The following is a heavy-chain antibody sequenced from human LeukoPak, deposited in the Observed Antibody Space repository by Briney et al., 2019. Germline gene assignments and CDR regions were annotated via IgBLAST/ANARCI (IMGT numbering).Heavy chain of an antibody. CDR3: ARRRNGDYSTAYFDL. Sequence: SETLSLTCAVFGGPFSGYYWTWIRQPPGKGLEWIGEINHGGSTSYIPSLKSRVTISVDTSKNQFSLRLSSVTAADTALYYCARRRNGDYSTAYFDLWGRGTLVTVSS. D-gene: IGHD4-17*01. CDR2: INHGGST. CDR1: GGPFSGYY. V-gene: IGHV4-34*01. J-gene: IGHJ2*01.